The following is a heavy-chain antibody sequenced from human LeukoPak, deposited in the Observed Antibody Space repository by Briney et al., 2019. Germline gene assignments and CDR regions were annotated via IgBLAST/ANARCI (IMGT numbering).Heavy chain of an antibody. J-gene: IGHJ4*02. CDR1: GFTFGDYA. CDR2: IRSEAYGGTP. CDR3: TRDQTPYY. V-gene: IGHV3-49*04. Sequence: GGSLRLSCTASGFTFGDYAMTWVRQAPGKGLGWVGFIRSEAYGGTPEYAASVKGRFTISRDDSKSIAYLQMNSLKTEDTAVYYCTRDQTPYYWGQGTLVTVSS.